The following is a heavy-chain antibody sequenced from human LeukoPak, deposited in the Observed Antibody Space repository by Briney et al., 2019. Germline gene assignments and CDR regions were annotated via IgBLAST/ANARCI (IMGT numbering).Heavy chain of an antibody. D-gene: IGHD6-19*01. CDR2: FYSGGDR. CDR3: ARNSVAGTGNY. CDR1: GFTVSTNY. J-gene: IGHJ4*02. Sequence: GGSLRLSCAASGFTVSTNYMSWVRQAPGKGLEWVSVFYSGGDRYYADSVKGRFTISRDNSKNTVYLQMDSLRPEDTAVYYCARNSVAGTGNYWGQGTLVTVSS. V-gene: IGHV3-53*01.